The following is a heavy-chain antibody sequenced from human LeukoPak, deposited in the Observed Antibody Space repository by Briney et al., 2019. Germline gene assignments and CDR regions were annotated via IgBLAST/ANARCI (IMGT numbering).Heavy chain of an antibody. CDR1: GDSITSGGYY. CDR3: ARDVLR. J-gene: IGHJ4*02. Sequence: SQTLSLTCTVSGDSITSGGYYWSWIRQRPGKGLEWIGYIYKTGSSYYNPSLKSRVTMSVDTSRNQFSLKVNSVTTADTAVYYCARDVLRWGQGTLVTVSS. V-gene: IGHV4-31*03. CDR2: IYKTGSS.